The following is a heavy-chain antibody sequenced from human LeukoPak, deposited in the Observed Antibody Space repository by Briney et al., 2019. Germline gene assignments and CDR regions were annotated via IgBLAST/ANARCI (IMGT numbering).Heavy chain of an antibody. V-gene: IGHV3-23*01. Sequence: GGSLRLSCEASGFTFSTYSMTWVRQAPGKGLEWVSGIIDSGGNTYYAESVKGRFTVSRDNSKNTLYLQMNSLKAEDTAVYYCAKDSSGWYLLPIWGQGTMVTVSS. D-gene: IGHD6-19*01. J-gene: IGHJ3*02. CDR2: IIDSGGNT. CDR3: AKDSSGWYLLPI. CDR1: GFTFSTYS.